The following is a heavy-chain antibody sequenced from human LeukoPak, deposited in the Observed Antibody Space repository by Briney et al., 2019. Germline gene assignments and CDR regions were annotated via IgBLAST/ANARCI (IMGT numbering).Heavy chain of an antibody. J-gene: IGHJ4*02. CDR3: ASWGVWGSYRYPPGY. CDR1: GGSISSGTYY. V-gene: IGHV4-39*01. Sequence: SETLSLTCTVSGGSISSGTYYWGWVRQPPGKGLEWIGSIYYSGSTSYNPSLKSRVTISVDTSKNQFSLKLDSVTAADTAVYYCASWGVWGSYRYPPGYWGQGTLVTVSS. D-gene: IGHD3-16*02. CDR2: IYYSGST.